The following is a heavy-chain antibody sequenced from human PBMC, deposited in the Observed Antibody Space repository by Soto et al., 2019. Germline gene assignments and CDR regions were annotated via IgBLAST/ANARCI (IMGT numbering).Heavy chain of an antibody. CDR1: GASTVSHYH. V-gene: IGHV4-31*02. D-gene: IGHD3-3*02. J-gene: IGHJ4*02. CDR3: ALALGPTTGLDY. Sequence: QVQLQESGPGLVKPSQTLSLTCSVSGASTVSHYHWTWIRQPPGKGLEWMGYIYNSGTTFYNPSLTSRLSISMHTSGNQFSLELRSVTAADTAVYYCALALGPTTGLDYGGQGTLVTVSS. CDR2: IYNSGTT.